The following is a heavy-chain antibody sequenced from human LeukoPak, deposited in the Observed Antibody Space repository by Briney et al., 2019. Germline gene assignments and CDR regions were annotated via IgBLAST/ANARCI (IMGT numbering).Heavy chain of an antibody. CDR2: ISYDGSNK. V-gene: IGHV3-30-3*01. CDR1: GFTFSSYA. CDR3: AKDKNYYGSGNDYYGMDV. Sequence: GGSLRLSCAASGFTFSSYAMHWVRQAPGKGLEWVAVISYDGSNKYYADSVKGRFTISRDNSKNTLYLQMNSLRAEDTAVYYCAKDKNYYGSGNDYYGMDVWGQGTTVTVSS. J-gene: IGHJ6*02. D-gene: IGHD3-10*01.